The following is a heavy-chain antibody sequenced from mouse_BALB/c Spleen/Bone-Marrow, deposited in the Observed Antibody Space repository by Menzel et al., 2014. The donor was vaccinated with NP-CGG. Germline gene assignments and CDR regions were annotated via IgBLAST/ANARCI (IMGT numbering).Heavy chain of an antibody. V-gene: IGHV7-3*02. CDR2: IRNKANGYTT. Sequence: EVMLVESGGGLVQPGGSLRLSCATSGFTFTDYYMSWVRQPPGKALEWLGFIRNKANGYTTEYSASVKGRFTISRDNSQSILYLQMNTLRAEDSATYYCARDIGLRLRFAYWGQGTPVTVSA. CDR1: GFTFTDYY. J-gene: IGHJ3*01. CDR3: ARDIGLRLRFAY. D-gene: IGHD1-2*01.